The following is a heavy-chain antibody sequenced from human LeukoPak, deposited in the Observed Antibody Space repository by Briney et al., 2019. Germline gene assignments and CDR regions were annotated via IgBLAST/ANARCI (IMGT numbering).Heavy chain of an antibody. V-gene: IGHV4-59*01. D-gene: IGHD3-22*01. CDR3: ARAGKYYYDSSGYYGANAFDI. CDR1: GGSISSYY. Sequence: SETLSLTCTVSGGSISSYYWSWIRQPPGKGLEWIGYIYYSGSTNYNPSLKSRVTISVDTSKNQFSLKLSSVTAAETAVYYCARAGKYYYDSSGYYGANAFDIWGQGTMVTVSS. J-gene: IGHJ3*02. CDR2: IYYSGST.